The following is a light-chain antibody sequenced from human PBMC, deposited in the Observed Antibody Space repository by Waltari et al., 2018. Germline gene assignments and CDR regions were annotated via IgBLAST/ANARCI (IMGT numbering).Light chain of an antibody. CDR1: QSVSSTY. CDR3: QQYGGSGLA. J-gene: IGKJ4*01. CDR2: GAS. V-gene: IGKV3-20*01. Sequence: EIVLTQSPGTLSLSPGERATLSCRASQSVSSTYLAWYQQRPGQAPRLVTYGASRRATGIPDRFSGSGSGTDFTLTISRLEPEDFAVYFCQQYGGSGLAFGGGTKVGVK.